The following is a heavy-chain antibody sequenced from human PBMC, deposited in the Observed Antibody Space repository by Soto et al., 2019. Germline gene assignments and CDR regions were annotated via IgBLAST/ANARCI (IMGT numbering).Heavy chain of an antibody. Sequence: PSETLSLTCTVSGGSITSGGYYWSWIRQHPGKGLEWIGYIYYSGSTNYNPSLKSRVTMSVDTSKNQFSLKLTSVNAADTAVYYCTRGGEAYKNVHWGQGTLVTVSS. D-gene: IGHD1-1*01. CDR1: GGSITSGGYY. CDR2: IYYSGST. J-gene: IGHJ4*02. CDR3: TRGGEAYKNVH. V-gene: IGHV4-61*08.